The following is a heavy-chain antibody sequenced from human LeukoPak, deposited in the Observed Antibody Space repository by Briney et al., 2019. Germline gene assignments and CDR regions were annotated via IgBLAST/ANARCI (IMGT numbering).Heavy chain of an antibody. CDR1: GYTFTSYG. V-gene: IGHV1-18*01. CDR2: ISAYNGNT. Sequence: ASVKVSCKASGYTFTSYGISWVRQAPGQGLEWMGWISAYNGNTNYAQKLQGRVTMTTDTSTSTAYMELRSLRSDDTAVYYCARDCLPGHDTAMVCWGQGTLVTVSS. CDR3: ARDCLPGHDTAMVC. D-gene: IGHD5-18*01. J-gene: IGHJ4*02.